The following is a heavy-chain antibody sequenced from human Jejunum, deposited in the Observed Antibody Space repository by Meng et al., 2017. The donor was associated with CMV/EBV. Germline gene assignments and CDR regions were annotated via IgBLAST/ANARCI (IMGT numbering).Heavy chain of an antibody. CDR1: FRFHDAA. CDR2: IKAMAYGGTT. D-gene: IGHD6-19*01. Sequence: FRFHDAAVSWVRQATRKGLEWVGFIKAMAYGGTTEYAASLKDTFTNSRDDSKSVAYLQMNSPKIEDTGVYYCTGDMGSGSSVYWGQGSLVTVSS. CDR3: TGDMGSGSSVY. J-gene: IGHJ4*02. V-gene: IGHV3-49*04.